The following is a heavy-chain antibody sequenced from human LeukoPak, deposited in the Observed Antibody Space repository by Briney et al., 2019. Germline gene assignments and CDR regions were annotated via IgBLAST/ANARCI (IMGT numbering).Heavy chain of an antibody. V-gene: IGHV3-23*01. J-gene: IGHJ4*02. D-gene: IGHD5-18*01. CDR2: ISGSGGST. Sequence: PGGSLRLSCAASGFTFSSYAMSWVRQAPGKGLEWVSAISGSGGSTYYADSVKGRFTISRDNSKNTLYLQMNSLRAEDTAVYYCAKRIGYSYGGLGFDYWGQGTLVTVSS. CDR1: GFTFSSYA. CDR3: AKRIGYSYGGLGFDY.